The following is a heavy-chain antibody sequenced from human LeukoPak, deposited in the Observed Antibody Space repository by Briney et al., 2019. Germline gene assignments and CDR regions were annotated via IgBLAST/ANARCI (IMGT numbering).Heavy chain of an antibody. D-gene: IGHD2-8*02. V-gene: IGHV3-23*01. CDR3: AKRRPTGNYFDY. CDR1: GFTFKNFG. J-gene: IGHJ4*02. CDR2: VSGSGRIT. Sequence: GGSLRLSCEGSGFTFKNFGMRWIRQAPGKGLEWVSEVSGSGRITDYADSVKGRFAISRDNSKDALYLQMNNLGVEDTAIYYCAKRRPTGNYFDYWGQGTLVTVSA.